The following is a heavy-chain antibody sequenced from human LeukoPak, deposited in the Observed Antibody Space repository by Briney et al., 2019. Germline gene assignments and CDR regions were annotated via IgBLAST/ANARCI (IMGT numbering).Heavy chain of an antibody. V-gene: IGHV4-59*01. Sequence: SETLSLTCTVSGGSISSYHWSWIRQPPGKGLEWIGYIYYSGSTNYNPSLKSRVTISIDTSKNQFSLKLSSVTAADTAVYYCASGGWVQFGGYWGQGTLVTVSS. D-gene: IGHD5-24*01. CDR3: ASGGWVQFGGY. CDR2: IYYSGST. CDR1: GGSISSYH. J-gene: IGHJ4*02.